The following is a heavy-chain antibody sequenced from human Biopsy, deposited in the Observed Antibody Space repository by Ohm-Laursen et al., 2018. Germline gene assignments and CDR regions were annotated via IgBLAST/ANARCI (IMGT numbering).Heavy chain of an antibody. CDR2: ISYSGNT. J-gene: IGHJ4*02. V-gene: IGHV4-59*08. D-gene: IGHD6-19*01. CDR3: ATTTMDTSGWYGNYFDY. Sequence: GTLSLTCTVSSGSISSYYWSWIRQPPGKGLEWIGYISYSGNTNYNPSLKSRVTMPVDTSKNQFSLKVYSVTAADTAIYYCATTTMDTSGWYGNYFDYWGQGILVTVSS. CDR1: SGSISSYY.